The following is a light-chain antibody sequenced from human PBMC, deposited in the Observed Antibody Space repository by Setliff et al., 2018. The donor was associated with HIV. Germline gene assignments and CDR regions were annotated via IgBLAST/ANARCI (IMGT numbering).Light chain of an antibody. CDR3: ASRRVGSTPYV. V-gene: IGLV2-14*01. J-gene: IGLJ1*01. CDR2: EVS. CDR1: SSDVGGYNY. Sequence: QSVLAQPASVSGSPGQSITISCTGTSSDVGGYNYVSWYQQHPGKAPKLIIYEVSYRPSGVSNRFSGSKSGNTASLTISGLQADDEGDYYCASRRVGSTPYVFGTGTKVTVL.